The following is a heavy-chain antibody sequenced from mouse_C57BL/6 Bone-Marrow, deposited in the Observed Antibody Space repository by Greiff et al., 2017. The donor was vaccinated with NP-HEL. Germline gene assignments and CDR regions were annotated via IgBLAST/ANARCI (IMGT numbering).Heavy chain of an antibody. CDR3: AREDALYYFDY. D-gene: IGHD6-1*01. CDR1: GYTFTSYW. Sequence: VQLQQSGAELVMPGASVKLSCKASGYTFTSYWMHWVKQRPGQGLAWIGEIDPSDSYTNYNQKFKGKSTLTVDKSSSTAYMQLSSLTSEDSAVYYCAREDALYYFDYWGQGTTLTVSS. CDR2: IDPSDSYT. V-gene: IGHV1-69*01. J-gene: IGHJ2*01.